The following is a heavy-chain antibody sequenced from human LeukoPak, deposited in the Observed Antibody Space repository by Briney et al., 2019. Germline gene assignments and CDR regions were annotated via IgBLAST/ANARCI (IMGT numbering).Heavy chain of an antibody. CDR2: IYRTGIT. CDR3: ARAPSDWGATNWFDP. J-gene: IGHJ5*02. V-gene: IGHV4-59*02. CDR1: GGSVSAYY. D-gene: IGHD1-26*01. Sequence: SETLSLTCTVSGGSVSAYYWNWIRQPPGKGLEWIGYIYRTGITSYNPSLKSRVNISIDTSKNQFSLNLNSVTAADTAVYYCARAPSDWGATNWFDPWGQGTLVTV.